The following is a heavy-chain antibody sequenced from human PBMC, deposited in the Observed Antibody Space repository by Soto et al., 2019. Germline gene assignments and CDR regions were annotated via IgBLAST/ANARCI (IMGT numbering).Heavy chain of an antibody. CDR2: ISAYNGNT. CDR1: GYTFTSYG. D-gene: IGHD4-17*01. CDR3: ARVNTWAGDYERLRYNWFDP. V-gene: IGHV1-18*01. J-gene: IGHJ5*02. Sequence: ASVKVSCKASGYTFTSYGISWVRQAPGQGLEWMGWISAYNGNTNYAQKLQGRVTMTTDTSTSTAYMELRSLRSDDTAVYYCARVNTWAGDYERLRYNWFDPWGQGTLVTVSS.